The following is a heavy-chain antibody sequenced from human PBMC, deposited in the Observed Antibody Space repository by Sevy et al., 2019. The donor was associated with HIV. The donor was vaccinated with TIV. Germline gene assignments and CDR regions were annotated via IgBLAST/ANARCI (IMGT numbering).Heavy chain of an antibody. D-gene: IGHD5-12*01. V-gene: IGHV3-48*01. CDR2: ISSSSNTI. J-gene: IGHJ6*02. Sequence: GGSLRLSCAASGFTFSNYNMNWVRQAPGKGLEWASYISSSSNTIYYADSRKGRFTISRDNDKNSLYLEMNSLRAEDTAVYYCAREGGYSDQGMDVWGLGTTVTVSS. CDR1: GFTFSNYN. CDR3: AREGGYSDQGMDV.